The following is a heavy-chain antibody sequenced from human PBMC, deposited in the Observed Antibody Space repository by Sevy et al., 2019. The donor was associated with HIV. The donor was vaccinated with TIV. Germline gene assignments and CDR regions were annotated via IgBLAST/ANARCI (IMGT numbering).Heavy chain of an antibody. CDR1: GYTFTGYY. D-gene: IGHD3-22*01. CDR2: LNPNRGGT. Sequence: ASVKVSCKASGYTFTGYYMHWVRQAPGQGLEWMGWLNPNRGGTNYAQKFQGRVTMTRDTSISTAYMELSRLRSDDTAVYYCARGTETYYYDSSGYANWFDPWDQGTLVTVSS. CDR3: ARGTETYYYDSSGYANWFDP. V-gene: IGHV1-2*02. J-gene: IGHJ5*02.